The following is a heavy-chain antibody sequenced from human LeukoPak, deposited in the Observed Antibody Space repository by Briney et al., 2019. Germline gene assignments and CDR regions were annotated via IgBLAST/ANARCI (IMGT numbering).Heavy chain of an antibody. J-gene: IGHJ4*02. CDR2: ISGSGGST. Sequence: GGSLRLSCAASGFTFSSYAMSWVRQAPGKGLEWVSAISGSGGSTYYADSVKGRFTISRDNAKNSLYLQMNSLRAEDTAVYYCARDGLWFGEWWGQGTLVTVSS. CDR1: GFTFSSYA. V-gene: IGHV3-23*01. CDR3: ARDGLWFGEW. D-gene: IGHD3-10*01.